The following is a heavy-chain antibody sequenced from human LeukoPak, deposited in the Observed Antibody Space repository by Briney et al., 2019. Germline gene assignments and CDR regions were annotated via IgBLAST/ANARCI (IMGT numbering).Heavy chain of an antibody. J-gene: IGHJ4*02. V-gene: IGHV4-61*02. D-gene: IGHD2-2*01. CDR3: ARHHYQLSALDY. CDR2: THTSVST. CDR1: GDSISSNSNYY. Sequence: SETLSLTCTVSGDSISSNSNYYWSWIRQPAGKGLEWIGCTHTSVSTSYNPSLKSRVTMSVDTSKNQFSLKLSSVTAADTAVYYCARHHYQLSALDYWGQGTLVTVSS.